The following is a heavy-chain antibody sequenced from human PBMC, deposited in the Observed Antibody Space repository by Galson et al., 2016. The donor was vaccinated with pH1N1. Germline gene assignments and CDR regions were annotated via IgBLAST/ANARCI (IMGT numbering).Heavy chain of an antibody. Sequence: SLRLSCAASGLIFSSYAMHWVRQAPGKGLEYVSAISSNGGSTYYANSVKDRFTISRDNSKNTLYLQMGSLRAEDMAVYYCARDSSDYGDYGAFDIWGQGTMVIVSS. CDR1: GLIFSSYA. CDR2: ISSNGGST. CDR3: ARDSSDYGDYGAFDI. J-gene: IGHJ3*02. V-gene: IGHV3-64*01. D-gene: IGHD4-17*01.